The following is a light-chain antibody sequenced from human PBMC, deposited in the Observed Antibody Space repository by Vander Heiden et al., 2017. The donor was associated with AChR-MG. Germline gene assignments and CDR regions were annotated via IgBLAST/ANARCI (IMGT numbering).Light chain of an antibody. CDR3: NSRDSSGNHLEV. Sequence: SSVLTQDPAVSVALGQTVRITCQGDSLRSYYASWYQQKPGQAPVLVIYGKNNRPSGIPDRFSGSSSGNTASLTITGAQAEDEADYYCNSRDSSGNHLEVFGGGTKLTVL. J-gene: IGLJ2*01. CDR1: SLRSYY. CDR2: GKN. V-gene: IGLV3-19*01.